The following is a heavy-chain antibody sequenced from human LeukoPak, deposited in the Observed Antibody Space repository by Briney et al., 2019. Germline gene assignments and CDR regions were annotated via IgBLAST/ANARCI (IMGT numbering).Heavy chain of an antibody. Sequence: ASVKVSCKASGGTFSSYAISWVRQAPGQGLEWMGWINPKSGGTNYAQKFQGRVTMSRDTSISTTYMELSSLRSDDTAVYYCARLGAFVLYYDSSGYFDSWGQGTLVTVSS. CDR2: INPKSGGT. CDR1: GGTFSSYA. J-gene: IGHJ4*02. V-gene: IGHV1-2*02. CDR3: ARLGAFVLYYDSSGYFDS. D-gene: IGHD3-22*01.